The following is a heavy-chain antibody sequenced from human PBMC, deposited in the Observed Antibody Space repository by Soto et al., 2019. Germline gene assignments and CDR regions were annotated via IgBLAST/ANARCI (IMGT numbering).Heavy chain of an antibody. CDR3: ARDLESIGGGYSYGLFDY. D-gene: IGHD5-18*01. J-gene: IGHJ4*02. CDR1: GFTFSSYA. Sequence: PGGSLRLSCAASGFTFSSYAMHWVRQAPGKGLEWVAVISYDGSNKYYADSVKGRFTISRDNSKNTLYLQMNSLRAEDTAVYYCARDLESIGGGYSYGLFDYWGQGTLVTISS. CDR2: ISYDGSNK. V-gene: IGHV3-30-3*01.